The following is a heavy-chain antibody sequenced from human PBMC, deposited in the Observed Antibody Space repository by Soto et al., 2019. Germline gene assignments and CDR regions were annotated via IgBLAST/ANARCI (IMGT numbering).Heavy chain of an antibody. V-gene: IGHV1-3*01. CDR3: ACFVGSGWSKGWFDP. CDR1: GHTFTSYA. CDR2: INAGNGNT. J-gene: IGHJ5*02. D-gene: IGHD6-19*01. Sequence: ASVKVSCKASGHTFTSYAMHWVRQAPGQRLEWMGWINAGNGNTKYSQKFQGRVTITRDASTSTAYMELSSLRSEDTAVYYCACFVGSGWSKGWFDPWGQGTLVTVSS.